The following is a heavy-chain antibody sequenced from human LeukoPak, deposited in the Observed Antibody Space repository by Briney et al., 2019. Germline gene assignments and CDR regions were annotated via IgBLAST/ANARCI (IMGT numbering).Heavy chain of an antibody. J-gene: IGHJ3*02. D-gene: IGHD4-17*01. V-gene: IGHV4-30-4*08. CDR2: IYYSGST. CDR1: GGSISRGDYY. Sequence: PSETLSPTCTVSGGSISRGDYYWSWIRQPPGKGLEWIGYIYYSGSTYYNPSLKSRVTISVDTSKNQFSLKLSSVTAADTAVYYCARDRPVTTHAFNIWGQGTMVTVSS. CDR3: ARDRPVTTHAFNI.